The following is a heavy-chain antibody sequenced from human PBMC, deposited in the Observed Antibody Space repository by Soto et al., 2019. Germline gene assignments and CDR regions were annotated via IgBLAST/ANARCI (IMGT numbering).Heavy chain of an antibody. CDR3: VRDRDWAFDI. CDR1: GFAFYYYN. Sequence: GGSLRLSCAASGFAFYYYNMNWVRQAPGKGLEWVSYFGTSRKYIFYPDSVRGRFTISRDDAKNSVYLQMNSLRDEDTAVYYCVRDRDWAFDIWGQGTMVTVSS. V-gene: IGHV3-48*02. J-gene: IGHJ3*02. D-gene: IGHD3-9*01. CDR2: FGTSRKYI.